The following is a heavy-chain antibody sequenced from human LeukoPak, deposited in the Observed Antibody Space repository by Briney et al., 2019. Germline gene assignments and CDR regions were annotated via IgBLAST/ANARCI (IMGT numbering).Heavy chain of an antibody. Sequence: QPGGSLRLSCAASGFTVSNNYMSWVRQAPGKGLEWVSVIYSGGRTYYADSVKGRFTISRDNANSSLYLQMNSLRAEDTAVYYCARAAYCSGGSCFPICDLWGRGTLVTVSS. CDR2: IYSGGRT. V-gene: IGHV3-66*01. CDR3: ARAAYCSGGSCFPICDL. D-gene: IGHD2-15*01. CDR1: GFTVSNNY. J-gene: IGHJ2*01.